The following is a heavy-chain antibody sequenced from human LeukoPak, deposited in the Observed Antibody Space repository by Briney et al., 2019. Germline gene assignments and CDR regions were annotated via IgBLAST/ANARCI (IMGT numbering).Heavy chain of an antibody. CDR2: ISYDGSNK. D-gene: IGHD6-19*01. CDR3: AKDGNRWLEPLAF. CDR1: GFTFSSYG. Sequence: PGGSLRLSCAAFGFTFSSYGMNWVRQAPGKGLEWVAVISYDGSNKFYADSVRGRFTISRDNSKSTLYLQMNSLRAEDTAVYYCAKDGNRWLEPLAFWGQGTLVTVSS. J-gene: IGHJ4*02. V-gene: IGHV3-30*18.